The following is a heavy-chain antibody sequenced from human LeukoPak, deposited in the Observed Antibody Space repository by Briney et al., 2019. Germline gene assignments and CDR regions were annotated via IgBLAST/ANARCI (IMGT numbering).Heavy chain of an antibody. CDR3: ARIRSGWYFDD. CDR2: ITSSGTGT. D-gene: IGHD6-19*01. J-gene: IGHJ4*02. V-gene: IGHV3-64*02. Sequence: GGSLRLSCTASGFTLSSSVMYWVRQAPGKGLEFVSVITSSGTGTDYADSVKGRFTISRDNSKNTLYLQMGSLRAYDMAIYYCARIRSGWYFDDWVQGTLVTVSS. CDR1: GFTLSSSV.